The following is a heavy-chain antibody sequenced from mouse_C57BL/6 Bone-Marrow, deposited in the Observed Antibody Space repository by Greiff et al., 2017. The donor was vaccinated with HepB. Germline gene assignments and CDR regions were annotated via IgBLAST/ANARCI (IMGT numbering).Heavy chain of an antibody. CDR2: ISYDGSN. V-gene: IGHV3-6*01. Sequence: EVKLEESGPGLVKPSQSLSLTCSVTGYSITSGYYWNWIRQFPGNKLEWMGYISYDGSNNYNPSLKNRISITRDTSKNQFFLKLNSVTTEDTATYYCARAPTVVAPYYFDYWGQGTTLTVSS. CDR3: ARAPTVVAPYYFDY. D-gene: IGHD1-1*01. CDR1: GYSITSGYY. J-gene: IGHJ2*01.